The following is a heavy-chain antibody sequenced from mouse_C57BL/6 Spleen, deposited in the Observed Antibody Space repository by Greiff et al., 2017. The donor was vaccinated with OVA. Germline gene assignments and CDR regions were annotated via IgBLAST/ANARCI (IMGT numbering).Heavy chain of an antibody. CDR3: ARGPQWFAY. V-gene: IGHV1-18*01. J-gene: IGHJ3*01. Sequence: VHVKQSGPELVKPGASVKIPCKASGYTFTDYNMDWVKQSHGKSLEWIGDINPNNGGTIYNQKFKGKATLTVDKSSSTAYMELRSLTSEDTAVYYCARGPQWFAYWGQGTLVTVSA. CDR2: INPNNGGT. CDR1: GYTFTDYN.